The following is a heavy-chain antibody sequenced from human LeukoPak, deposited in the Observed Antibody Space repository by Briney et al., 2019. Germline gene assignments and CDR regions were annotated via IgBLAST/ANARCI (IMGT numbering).Heavy chain of an antibody. CDR3: ARDDCGDTCYPGGY. J-gene: IGHJ4*02. CDR1: GYIFTKYV. D-gene: IGHD2-21*01. Sequence: ASVTVSCKASGYIFTKYVVHWVRQAPRQRPEWMGWVKAGNGDTKYSQNFQDRLTITRDTSASTVYMELSSLTSEDTALYYCARDDCGDTCYPGGYWGQGTLVTVSS. V-gene: IGHV1-3*01. CDR2: VKAGNGDT.